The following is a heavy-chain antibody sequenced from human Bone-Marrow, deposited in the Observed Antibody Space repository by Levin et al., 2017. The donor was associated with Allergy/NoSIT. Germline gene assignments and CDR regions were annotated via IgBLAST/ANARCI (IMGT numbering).Heavy chain of an antibody. CDR2: INPNSGGT. CDR3: ARSLYCTSTTCPNGNWFDP. CDR1: GYTFTGYY. J-gene: IGHJ5*02. Sequence: ASVKVSCKASGYTFTGYYMHWVRQAPGQGLEWMGRINPNSGGTNYAQKFQGRVTMTRDTSITTAYMELSRLRSDDTALYYCARSLYCTSTTCPNGNWFDPWGQGTLVTVSS. D-gene: IGHD2-2*01. V-gene: IGHV1-2*06.